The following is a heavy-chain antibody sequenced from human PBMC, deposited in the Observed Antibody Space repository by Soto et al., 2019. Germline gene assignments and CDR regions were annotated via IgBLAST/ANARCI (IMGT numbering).Heavy chain of an antibody. D-gene: IGHD2-15*01. Sequence: HPGGSLRLSCAASGFTFSNYAMSWVRPSPGKGLEWVSAISGSGSSTYYADSVKGRFTISRDNSKNTLFLQMNSLRAEDTAVYYCAEAPLAYCSRGICYPFDYWGQGVRVT. CDR1: GFTFSNYA. CDR3: AEAPLAYCSRGICYPFDY. J-gene: IGHJ4*02. CDR2: ISGSGSST. V-gene: IGHV3-23*01.